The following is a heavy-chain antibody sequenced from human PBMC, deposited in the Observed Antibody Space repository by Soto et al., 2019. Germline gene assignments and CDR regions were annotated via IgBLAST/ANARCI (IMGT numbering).Heavy chain of an antibody. CDR3: ARTYSSSWTYYFDY. CDR2: ISYDGSNK. Sequence: GGSLRLSCAASGFTFSSYAMYWVRQAPGKGLEWVAVISYDGSNKYYADSVKGRFTISRDNSKNTLYLQMNSLRAEDTAVYYCARTYSSSWTYYFDYWGQGTLVTVSS. V-gene: IGHV3-30-3*01. D-gene: IGHD6-13*01. J-gene: IGHJ4*02. CDR1: GFTFSSYA.